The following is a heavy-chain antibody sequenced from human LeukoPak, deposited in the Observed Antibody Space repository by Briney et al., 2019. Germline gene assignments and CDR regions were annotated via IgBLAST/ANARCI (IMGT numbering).Heavy chain of an antibody. CDR1: GGSISSYY. V-gene: IGHV4-59*08. Sequence: SETLSLTCTVSGGSISSYYWSWIRQPPGKGLEWIGYIYYSGSTNYNPSLKSRVTISVDTSKNQFSLKLSSVTAADTAVYYCARQGNYDFWSGYYTGESYYYYYGMDVWGQGTTATVSS. D-gene: IGHD3-3*01. CDR2: IYYSGST. CDR3: ARQGNYDFWSGYYTGESYYYYYGMDV. J-gene: IGHJ6*02.